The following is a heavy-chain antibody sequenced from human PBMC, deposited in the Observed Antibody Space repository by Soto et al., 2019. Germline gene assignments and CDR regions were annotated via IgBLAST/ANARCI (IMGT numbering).Heavy chain of an antibody. CDR1: GGSISSGGYY. J-gene: IGHJ4*02. Sequence: PSETLCLTCTVAGGSISSGGYYWSWIRQPPGKGLEWIGTTYYNGNAYYNPSLRSRVSMSVDTSKNQFSLKLISVTAADTAVYYCARHFVAVVIKGWGYWGQGKLVTVSS. D-gene: IGHD3-10*01. CDR2: TYYNGNA. CDR3: ARHFVAVVIKGWGY. V-gene: IGHV4-39*01.